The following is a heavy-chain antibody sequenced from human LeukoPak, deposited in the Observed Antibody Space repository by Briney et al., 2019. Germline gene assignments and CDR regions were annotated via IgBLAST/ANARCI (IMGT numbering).Heavy chain of an antibody. D-gene: IGHD6-25*01. CDR1: GGPFSSYA. CDR3: AITSIAAEFEYFQH. V-gene: IGHV1-69*04. Sequence: SVKVSCKASGGPFSSYAISWVRQAPGQGLEWMGRIIPILGIANYAQKFQGRVTITADKSTGTAYMELSSLRFEDTAGYYCAITSIAAEFEYFQHWGQGSLVTVSS. CDR2: IIPILGIA. J-gene: IGHJ1*01.